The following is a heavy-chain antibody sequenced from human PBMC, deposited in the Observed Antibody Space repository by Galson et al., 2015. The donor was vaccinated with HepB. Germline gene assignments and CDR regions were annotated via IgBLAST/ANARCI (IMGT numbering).Heavy chain of an antibody. J-gene: IGHJ2*01. V-gene: IGHV3-48*02. CDR2: ISSTGTTM. Sequence: SLRLSCAASGFTFSSYTMNWVRQAPGKELESVSYISSTGTTMYYADSAKGRFTISRDNAQNSLYLQMNRLRDEDTAVYYCARVYFGSGSSSAYWYFDLWGRGALVTVSS. CDR3: ARVYFGSGSSSAYWYFDL. D-gene: IGHD3-10*01. CDR1: GFTFSSYT.